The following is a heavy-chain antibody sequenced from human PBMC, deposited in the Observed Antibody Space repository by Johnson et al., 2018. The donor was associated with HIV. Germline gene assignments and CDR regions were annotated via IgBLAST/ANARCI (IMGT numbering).Heavy chain of an antibody. CDR2: IGTAGDT. CDR1: GFTFSSYD. D-gene: IGHD3-10*01. V-gene: IGHV3-13*01. Sequence: MLLVESGGGLVQHGGSLRLSCAASGFTFSSYDMHWVRQATGKGLEWVSAIGTAGDTYYPGSVKGRFTITRENAKNSLYLQMNSLRADDTAVYYCARERGSGITMVRGVIQPSFDIWGQGTMVTVSS. CDR3: ARERGSGITMVRGVIQPSFDI. J-gene: IGHJ3*02.